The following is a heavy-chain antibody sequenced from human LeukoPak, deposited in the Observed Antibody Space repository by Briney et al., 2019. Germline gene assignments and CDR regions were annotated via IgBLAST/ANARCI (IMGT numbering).Heavy chain of an antibody. CDR3: ARGGSYYVSWFDP. D-gene: IGHD1-26*01. CDR1: GGSISSGSYY. V-gene: IGHV4-61*02. J-gene: IGHJ5*02. Sequence: PSQTLSLTCTVSGGSISSGSYYWSWIRQPAGKGLEWIGRIYTSGSTNYNPSLKSRVTISVDTSKNQFSLKLSSVTAADTAVYYCARGGSYYVSWFDPWGREPWSPSPQ. CDR2: IYTSGST.